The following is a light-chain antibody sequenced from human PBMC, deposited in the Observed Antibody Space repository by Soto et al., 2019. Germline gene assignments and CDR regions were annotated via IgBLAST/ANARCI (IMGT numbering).Light chain of an antibody. V-gene: IGLV2-8*01. CDR3: SSLAVSHSPV. CDR1: SNDVGGYNY. Sequence: QSVLTQPPSASGSPGQSVTISCTGTSNDVGGYNYVSWYQQHTGKAPKLMIYEVNKRPSGVPDRFSGSKSGNTASLTVSGLQGEDEVDYYWSSLAVSHSPVSGTGRKVTV. J-gene: IGLJ1*01. CDR2: EVN.